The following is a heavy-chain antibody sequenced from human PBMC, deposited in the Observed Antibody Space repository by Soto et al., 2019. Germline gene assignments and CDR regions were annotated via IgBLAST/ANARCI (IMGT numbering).Heavy chain of an antibody. D-gene: IGHD3-16*02. CDR2: INHSGST. CDR1: GGSFSGYY. V-gene: IGHV4-34*01. J-gene: IGHJ4*02. Sequence: SETLSLTCADYGGSFSGYYWSWIRQPPGKGLEWIGEINHSGSTNYNPSRKSRVTISVDTSKNQFSLKLSSVTAADTAVYYCARGKLSDYVWGSYRYHFDYWGQGTVVTVSS. CDR3: ARGKLSDYVWGSYRYHFDY.